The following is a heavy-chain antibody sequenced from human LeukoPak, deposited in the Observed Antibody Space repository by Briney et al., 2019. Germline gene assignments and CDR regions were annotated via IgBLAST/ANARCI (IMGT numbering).Heavy chain of an antibody. J-gene: IGHJ4*02. V-gene: IGHV3-21*01. CDR1: GFTFSSYS. Sequence: KPGGSLRLSCAASGFTFSSYSMNWVRQAPGKGLEWVSSVSSSSSYIYYADSVKGRFTISRDNAKNSLYLQMNSLRAEDTAVYYCVDERYYYDSSGTTQGYWGQGTLVTVSS. CDR3: VDERYYYDSSGTTQGY. D-gene: IGHD3-22*01. CDR2: VSSSSSYI.